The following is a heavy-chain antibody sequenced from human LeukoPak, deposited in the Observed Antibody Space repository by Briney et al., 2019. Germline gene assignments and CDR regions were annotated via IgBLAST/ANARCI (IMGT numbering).Heavy chain of an antibody. V-gene: IGHV3-21*01. D-gene: IGHD7-27*01. Sequence: PGGSLRLSCAASGFTFSSYRMNWVRQAPGKGLEWVSSISSSSSYIYYADSVKGRFTISRDNAKNSLYLQMNSLRAEDTAVYYCARDKGSNWGSDAFDIWGQGTMVTVSS. CDR2: ISSSSSYI. CDR1: GFTFSSYR. J-gene: IGHJ3*02. CDR3: ARDKGSNWGSDAFDI.